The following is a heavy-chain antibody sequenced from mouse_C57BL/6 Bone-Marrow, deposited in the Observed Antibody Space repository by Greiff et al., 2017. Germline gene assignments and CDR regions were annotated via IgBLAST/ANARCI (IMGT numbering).Heavy chain of an antibody. Sequence: EVQRLQSGGDLVKPGGSLKLSCAASGFTFSSYAMSWVRQTPEKRLEWVATISDGGSYTYYPDNVKGRFTIARDNAKNNLYLQMSHLMSEDTAMYYCANYDYYGSRGYFDVWGTGTTATVTA. V-gene: IGHV5-4*01. CDR3: ANYDYYGSRGYFDV. CDR2: ISDGGSYT. CDR1: GFTFSSYA. D-gene: IGHD1-1*01. J-gene: IGHJ1*03.